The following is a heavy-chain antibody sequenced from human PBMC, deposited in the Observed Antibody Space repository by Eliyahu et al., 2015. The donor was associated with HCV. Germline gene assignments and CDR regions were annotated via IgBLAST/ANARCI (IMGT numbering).Heavy chain of an antibody. J-gene: IGHJ5*02. V-gene: IGHV1-69*06. CDR1: GGTFSSYA. CDR3: ARQWYHFWSGYPNWFDP. Sequence: QVQLVQSGAEVKKPGSSVKVSCKASGGTFSSYAISWVRQAPGQGLEGEGGIIPIFGTANYAQKFQGRVTITADKSTSTAYMELSSLRSEDTAVYYCARQWYHFWSGYPNWFDPWGQGTLVTVSS. D-gene: IGHD3-3*01. CDR2: IIPIFGTA.